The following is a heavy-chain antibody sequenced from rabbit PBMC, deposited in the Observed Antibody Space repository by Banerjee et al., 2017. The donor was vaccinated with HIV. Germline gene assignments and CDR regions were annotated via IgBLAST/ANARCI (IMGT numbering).Heavy chain of an antibody. J-gene: IGHJ6*01. CDR2: IYGGSGSA. V-gene: IGHV1S40*01. CDR1: GFSLSNNYV. D-gene: IGHD4-1*01. CDR3: ARDLAGAIGWNFYL. Sequence: QSLEESGGDLVKPEGSLTLTCTASGFSLSNNYVMYWVRQAPGKGLEWIGCIYGGSGSAYYASWAKGRFTISKTSSTTVTLQMTSLTAADTATYFCARDLAGAIGWNFYLWGPGTLVTVS.